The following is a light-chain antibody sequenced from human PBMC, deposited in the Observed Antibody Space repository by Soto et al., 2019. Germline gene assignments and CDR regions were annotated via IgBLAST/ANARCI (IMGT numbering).Light chain of an antibody. Sequence: QSVLTQPASVSGSPGQSITISCTGTSSDVGGYNYVSWYQLHPGKAPKLMVYEVSNRPSGVSNRFSGSKSGNTASLTISGLPAEDEADYYCSSYASSTAYVFGTGTKLTVI. CDR3: SSYASSTAYV. J-gene: IGLJ1*01. CDR2: EVS. CDR1: SSDVGGYNY. V-gene: IGLV2-14*01.